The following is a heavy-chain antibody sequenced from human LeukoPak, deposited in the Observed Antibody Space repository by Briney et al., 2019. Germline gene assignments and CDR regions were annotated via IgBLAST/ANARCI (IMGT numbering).Heavy chain of an antibody. CDR1: GYTFTGYY. CDR3: ARGYLYYYGSGSTDY. V-gene: IGHV1-2*02. CDR2: INPNSGGT. Sequence: GASVKVSCKASGYTFTGYYMHWVRQAPGQGLEWMGWINPNSGGTNYAQKFQGRVTMTRDTSISTAYRELSRLRSDDTAVYYCARGYLYYYGSGSTDYWGQGTLVTVSS. J-gene: IGHJ4*02. D-gene: IGHD3-10*01.